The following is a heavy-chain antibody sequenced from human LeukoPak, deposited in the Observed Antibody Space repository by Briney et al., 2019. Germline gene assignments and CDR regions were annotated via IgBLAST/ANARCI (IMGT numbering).Heavy chain of an antibody. V-gene: IGHV3-23*01. J-gene: IGHJ4*02. Sequence: GGSLRLSCAASGFTFNNYAMSWVRQTPGKGPEWVSGISGSASSTYYTDSGKGRFTISRDNSKNTLYLQMNSLRAEDPALYYCAKDKHEVVPAADEYWGQGTLVTVSS. CDR3: AKDKHEVVPAADEY. CDR2: ISGSASST. D-gene: IGHD2-2*01. CDR1: GFTFNNYA.